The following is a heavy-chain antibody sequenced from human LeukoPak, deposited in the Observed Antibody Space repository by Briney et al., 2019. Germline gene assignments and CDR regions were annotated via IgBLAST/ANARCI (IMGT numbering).Heavy chain of an antibody. CDR3: ARDPGYCSGGSCYRSYYMDV. D-gene: IGHD2-15*01. Sequence: ASVKVSCKASGYTFTGYYMHWVRQAPGQGLEWMGWINPNSGGTNYAQKFQGRVTMTRDTSISTAYMELSRLRSDDTAVYYCARDPGYCSGGSCYRSYYMDVWGKGTTVTISS. V-gene: IGHV1-2*02. CDR1: GYTFTGYY. J-gene: IGHJ6*03. CDR2: INPNSGGT.